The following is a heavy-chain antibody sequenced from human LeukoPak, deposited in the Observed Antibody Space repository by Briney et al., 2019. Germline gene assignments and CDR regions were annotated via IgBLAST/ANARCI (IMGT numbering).Heavy chain of an antibody. CDR3: ATDEAPTYCGGDCYHWFDP. CDR2: FDPEDGET. D-gene: IGHD2-21*02. V-gene: IGHV1-24*01. Sequence: ASVKVSCKVSGYTLTELSMHWVRQAPGKGLEWMGGFDPEDGETIYAQRFQGRVTMTEDTSTDTAYVELSGLGSEDTAVYYCATDEAPTYCGGDCYHWFDPWGQGTLVTVSS. J-gene: IGHJ5*02. CDR1: GYTLTELS.